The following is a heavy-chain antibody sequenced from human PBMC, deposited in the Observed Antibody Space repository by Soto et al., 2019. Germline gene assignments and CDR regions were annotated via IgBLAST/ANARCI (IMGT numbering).Heavy chain of an antibody. CDR1: GFTFSSHA. Sequence: EVQLLESGGGLVQPGGSLRLSCAASGFTFSSHAMSWVRQAPGKGPEWVSGISGSGGSTYSADSVKGRFTISRDNSKNTLYLQMNSLRAEDTALYYCAKQLNYDFWSGYPDAFDIWGQGTMVIVSS. J-gene: IGHJ3*02. V-gene: IGHV3-23*01. CDR3: AKQLNYDFWSGYPDAFDI. D-gene: IGHD3-3*01. CDR2: ISGSGGST.